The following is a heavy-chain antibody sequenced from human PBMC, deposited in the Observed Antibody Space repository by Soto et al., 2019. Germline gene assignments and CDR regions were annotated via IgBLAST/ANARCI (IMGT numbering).Heavy chain of an antibody. CDR3: AKNGLDNSPSAIDS. CDR2: ITGSGRDT. CDR1: GFTFRNNV. D-gene: IGHD2-8*01. V-gene: IGHV3-23*01. J-gene: IGHJ4*02. Sequence: GGSLRLSCAASGFTFRNNVLSWVRQAPGKGLDWVSGITGSGRDTYYADSVKGRFTISRDNSKNMVFLQMNSLRAEDTALYYCAKNGLDNSPSAIDSWGPGALVTVSS.